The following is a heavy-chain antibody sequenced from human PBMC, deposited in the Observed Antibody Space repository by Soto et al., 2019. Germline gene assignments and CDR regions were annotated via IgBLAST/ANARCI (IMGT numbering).Heavy chain of an antibody. CDR3: AITSVADASFDY. CDR1: GFIFSNYG. D-gene: IGHD5-12*01. V-gene: IGHV3-30*03. J-gene: IGHJ4*02. Sequence: PGGSLRLSCAVSGFIFSNYGMNWVRQAPGKGLEWVAFISYGGGDTFYADSVKGRFTISRDNSKSTVFLHMNSLKKEDTAVYYCAITSVADASFDYWGQGTLVTVSS. CDR2: ISYGGGDT.